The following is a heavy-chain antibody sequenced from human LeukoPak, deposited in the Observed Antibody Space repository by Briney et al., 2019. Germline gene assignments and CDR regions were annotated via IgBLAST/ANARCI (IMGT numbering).Heavy chain of an antibody. CDR1: GFTFTNYW. V-gene: IGHV3-74*01. CDR2: LPPDELDI. Sequence: QPGGSLRLSCAASGFTFTNYWMHWVRQAPGMGLVWVSRLPPDELDIIYADSVKGRFTVSRDNAKNTEYLQMNNLRAEDTAVYYCVGTIAYRGSEYWSQGALVTVSS. D-gene: IGHD2-21*01. J-gene: IGHJ4*02. CDR3: VGTIAYRGSEY.